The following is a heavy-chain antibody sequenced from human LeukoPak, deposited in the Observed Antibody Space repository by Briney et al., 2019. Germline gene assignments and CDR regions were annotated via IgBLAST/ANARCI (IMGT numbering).Heavy chain of an antibody. V-gene: IGHV3-23*01. CDR2: ISGSGGST. CDR1: GFTFSSYA. Sequence: GGSLRLSCAAYGFTFSSYAMSWVRQAPGKGLEWVSAISGSGGSTYYADSVKGRFTISRDNSKNTLYLQMNSLRAEDTAVYYCAKDLRRLQLPGTFDYWGQGTLVTVSS. D-gene: IGHD5-24*01. CDR3: AKDLRRLQLPGTFDY. J-gene: IGHJ4*02.